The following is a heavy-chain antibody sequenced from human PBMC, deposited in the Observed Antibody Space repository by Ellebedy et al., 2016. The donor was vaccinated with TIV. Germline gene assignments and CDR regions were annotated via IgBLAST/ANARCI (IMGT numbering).Heavy chain of an antibody. Sequence: SETLSLTCTVSGASITTYYWSWIRQPPGKGLEWIGYVYSSGSTNYNPSLKSRVTMSVDTSKNQFSLKLSSVTAADTAVYYCAGGISVAGTSLGFWGQGTLVTVSS. CDR2: VYSSGST. CDR1: GASITTYY. V-gene: IGHV4-59*01. D-gene: IGHD6-19*01. J-gene: IGHJ4*02. CDR3: AGGISVAGTSLGF.